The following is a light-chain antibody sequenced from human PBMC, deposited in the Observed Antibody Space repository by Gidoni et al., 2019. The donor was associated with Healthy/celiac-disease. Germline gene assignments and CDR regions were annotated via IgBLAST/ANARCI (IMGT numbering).Light chain of an antibody. Sequence: DIQMTPSPSSLSASVGDRVTITCRSSQSISSYLNWYQQKPGKAPNLLIYAASSLQSGVPSRFSGSGSGTEFTLTISSLHPEDFATYYCQQSYSTPQTFGQGTKLEIK. CDR2: AAS. CDR3: QQSYSTPQT. J-gene: IGKJ2*01. V-gene: IGKV1-39*01. CDR1: QSISSY.